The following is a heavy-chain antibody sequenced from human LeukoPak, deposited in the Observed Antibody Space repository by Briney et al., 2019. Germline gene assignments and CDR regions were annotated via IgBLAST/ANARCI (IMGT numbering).Heavy chain of an antibody. V-gene: IGHV4-34*01. CDR2: INHSGST. Sequence: SETLSLTCAVYGGSFSGYYWSWIRQPPGKGLVWIGEINHSGSTNYNPSLKSRVTISVDTSKNQFSLKLSSGTAADTAVYYCARLQRCWGQGTLVTVSS. D-gene: IGHD5-24*01. J-gene: IGHJ4*02. CDR3: ARLQRC. CDR1: GGSFSGYY.